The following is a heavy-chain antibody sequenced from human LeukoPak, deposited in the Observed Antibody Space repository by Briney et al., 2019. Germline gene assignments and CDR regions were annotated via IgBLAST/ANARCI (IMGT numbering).Heavy chain of an antibody. Sequence: GGSLRLSCAASGFSFSSYAMSWVRQAPGKGLEWVSASTGGSTYYPDSVKGRFTVSRDNSKNTLYLRLNSLRAEDTAVYYCAKGALGAAYWYFDVWGRGTLVSVSS. J-gene: IGHJ2*01. V-gene: IGHV3-23*01. CDR3: AKGALGAAYWYFDV. D-gene: IGHD1-26*01. CDR2: STGGST. CDR1: GFSFSSYA.